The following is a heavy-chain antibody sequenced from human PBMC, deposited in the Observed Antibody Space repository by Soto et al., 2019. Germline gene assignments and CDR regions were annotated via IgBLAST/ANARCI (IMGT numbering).Heavy chain of an antibody. CDR2: ISYSGST. CDR3: ARQAMDAAVDHFDY. D-gene: IGHD6-25*01. V-gene: IGHV4-59*08. CDR1: GGSISSYY. J-gene: IGHJ4*02. Sequence: QVQLQESGPGLVKPSETLSLTCTVSGGSISSYYWSWIRQPPGKGLEWIGYISYSGSTNYNPSLKSRVTISVDTSKNQFSLKLSSVTATDTAVYYCARQAMDAAVDHFDYWGQGALVTVSS.